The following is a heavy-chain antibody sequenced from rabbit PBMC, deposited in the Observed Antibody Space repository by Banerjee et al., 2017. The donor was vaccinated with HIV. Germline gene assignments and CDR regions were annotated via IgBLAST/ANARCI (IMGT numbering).Heavy chain of an antibody. CDR1: GFSFSSSYW. CDR3: ARDTGNGGDGYSWGFDL. J-gene: IGHJ4*01. D-gene: IGHD7-1*01. V-gene: IGHV1S40*01. CDR2: ISGGDDNT. Sequence: QSLEESGGDLVKPGASLTLTCTASGFSFSSSYWMSWVRQAPGKGLEWIACISGGDDNTYYASWVNGRFTISKTSSTTVTLQMTSLTAADTATYFCARDTGNGGDGYSWGFDLWGPGTLVTVS.